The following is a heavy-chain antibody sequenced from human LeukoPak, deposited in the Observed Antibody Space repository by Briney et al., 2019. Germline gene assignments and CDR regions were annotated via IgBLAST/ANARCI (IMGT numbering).Heavy chain of an antibody. CDR1: GFIFSSYA. J-gene: IGHJ4*02. CDR2: ISGGGSST. Sequence: PGGSLRLSCAASGFIFSSYAMSWVRQAPGKGLEWVSTISGGGSSTYYADSVKGRFTISRDSSKNTLYLQMNSLRAEDTAVYYCAKGGAAGSGSHYSSGYWGQGTLVTVSS. D-gene: IGHD3-10*01. V-gene: IGHV3-23*01. CDR3: AKGGAAGSGSHYSSGY.